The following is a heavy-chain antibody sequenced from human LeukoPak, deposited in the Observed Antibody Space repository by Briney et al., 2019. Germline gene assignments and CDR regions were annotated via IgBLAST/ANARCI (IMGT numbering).Heavy chain of an antibody. CDR2: ISPYSGNT. CDR1: SYNFDNYG. V-gene: IGHV1-18*01. CDR3: ARGEFSLDAFFI. Sequence: ASVKVSCKSSSYNFDNYGIGWVRQAPGQGLEWMGWISPYSGNTNYGQKLQGRVTMTTDTSTNTAYMELRRLSLDDTAIYYCARGEFSLDAFFIWGQGTMVTVSS. J-gene: IGHJ3*02. D-gene: IGHD3-10*01.